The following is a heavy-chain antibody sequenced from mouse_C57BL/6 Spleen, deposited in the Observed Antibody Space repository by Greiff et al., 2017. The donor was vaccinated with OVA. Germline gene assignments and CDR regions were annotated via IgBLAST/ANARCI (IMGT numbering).Heavy chain of an antibody. CDR1: GFTFTDYY. D-gene: IGHD1-1*01. V-gene: IGHV7-3*01. J-gene: IGHJ1*03. Sequence: EVMLVESGGGLVQPGGSLSLSCAASGFTFTDYYMSWVRQPPGKALEWLGFIRNKANGYTTEYSASVKGRFTISRDNSQSILYLQMNALRAEDSATYYCARRGSKHWYFDVWGTGTTVTVSS. CDR3: ARRGSKHWYFDV. CDR2: IRNKANGYTT.